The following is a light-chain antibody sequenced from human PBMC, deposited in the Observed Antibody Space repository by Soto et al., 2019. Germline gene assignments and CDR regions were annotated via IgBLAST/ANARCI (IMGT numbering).Light chain of an antibody. CDR2: EAT. Sequence: QSALTQPASVSGSPGQSITISCTGTSSDVGSHNLVSWYQQCPGRPPKLIIYEATKRPSGVSSRFSGAKSGNTASLTISGLQDEDEAAYYCGPFSGSSSSWVLGGGTTVTVL. CDR3: GPFSGSSSSWV. J-gene: IGLJ3*02. V-gene: IGLV2-23*01. CDR1: SSDVGSHNL.